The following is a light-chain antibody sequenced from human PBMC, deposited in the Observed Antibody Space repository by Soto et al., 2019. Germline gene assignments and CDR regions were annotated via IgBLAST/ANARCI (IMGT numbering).Light chain of an antibody. CDR1: QGISGW. CDR2: AAS. CDR3: QQANSFPLT. Sequence: DIQMTQSPSSVSASVGDRVTITCRASQGISGWLAWYQQKPGKAPKLLIYAASSLQSGVPSRVSGSGSGTDFTLTSSSLQPEDFATYYCQQANSFPLTFGGGTKVEIK. J-gene: IGKJ4*01. V-gene: IGKV1-12*01.